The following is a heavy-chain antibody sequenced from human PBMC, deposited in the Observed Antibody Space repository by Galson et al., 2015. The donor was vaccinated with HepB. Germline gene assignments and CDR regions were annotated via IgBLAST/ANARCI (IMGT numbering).Heavy chain of an antibody. V-gene: IGHV1-46*04. D-gene: IGHD3-10*01. CDR3: ARDPGRLWFGENWFDP. CDR1: GYTFTSYY. Sequence: SVKVSCKASGYTFTSYYMHWVRQAPGQGLEWMGIINPSGGSTSYAQKLQGRVTISVDTSKNQFSLKLSSVTAADTAVYYCARDPGRLWFGENWFDPWGQGTLVTVST. J-gene: IGHJ5*02. CDR2: INPSGGST.